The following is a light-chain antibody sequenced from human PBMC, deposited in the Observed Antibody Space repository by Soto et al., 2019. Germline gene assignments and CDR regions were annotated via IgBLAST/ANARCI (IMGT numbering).Light chain of an antibody. CDR3: QQRSTALT. CDR1: QSVSSY. Sequence: EIVVTQSPATLSLSPGERATLSCRASQSVSSYLAWYQQKPGQAPRLLIYDASNRATGIPARFSGSGSGTDFTLTISSLEPEDFAVYYCQQRSTALTFGGGTKVEIK. J-gene: IGKJ4*01. V-gene: IGKV3-11*01. CDR2: DAS.